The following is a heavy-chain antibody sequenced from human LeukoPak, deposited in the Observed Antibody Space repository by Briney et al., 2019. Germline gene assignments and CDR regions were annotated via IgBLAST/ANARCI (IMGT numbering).Heavy chain of an antibody. V-gene: IGHV4-59*11. CDR3: ARQSRGSHPNWFDP. D-gene: IGHD3-10*01. J-gene: IGHJ5*02. CDR2: IYYSGST. Sequence: SETLSLTCTVSGGSIGSHYWSWIRQPPGKGLEWIGYIYYSGSTNYNPSLKSRVTISVDTSKNQFSLKLSSVTAADTAVYYCARQSRGSHPNWFDPWGQGTLVTVSS. CDR1: GGSIGSHY.